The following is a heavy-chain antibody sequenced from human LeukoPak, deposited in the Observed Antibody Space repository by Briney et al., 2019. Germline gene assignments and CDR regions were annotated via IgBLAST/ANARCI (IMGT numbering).Heavy chain of an antibody. CDR1: GGTFSSYT. CDR3: AREECSSSSCSPLGYYYYYMDV. D-gene: IGHD6-13*01. CDR2: IIPILGIA. Sequence: GASVKVSCKASGGTFSSYTISWVRQAPGQGLELKGRIIPILGIANYAQKFQGRVTITADKSTSTAYMELSSLRSEDTAVYYCAREECSSSSCSPLGYYYYYMDVWGKGTTVTVSS. V-gene: IGHV1-69*04. J-gene: IGHJ6*03.